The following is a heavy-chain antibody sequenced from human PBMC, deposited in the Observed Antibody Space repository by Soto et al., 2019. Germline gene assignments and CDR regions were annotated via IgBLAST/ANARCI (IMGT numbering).Heavy chain of an antibody. CDR2: IIPIFATV. CDR3: RHYFYGMDV. Sequence: VQLVQSGAEVKRPGSSVKVSCKASGGIFSSYAVTWVRQAPGQGLEWMGGIIPIFATVNYAQKFQGRVTITADESTSTAYMELSSLRSEDTAVYYCRHYFYGMDVWGQGTTVTVSS. J-gene: IGHJ6*02. V-gene: IGHV1-69*12. CDR1: GGIFSSYA.